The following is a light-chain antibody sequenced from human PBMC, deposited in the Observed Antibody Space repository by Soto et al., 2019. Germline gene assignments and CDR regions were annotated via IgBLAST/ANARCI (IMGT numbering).Light chain of an antibody. V-gene: IGLV1-47*01. CDR3: AIWDDSLSGGGV. J-gene: IGLJ3*02. Sequence: QSVLTQPPSASGTPGQRGTISCSGSSSNIGSDYVFWYQHLPGTAPKLLIYRDNQRPSGVPDRFSGSRSATSASLAISGLRSEDEADYYCAIWDDSLSGGGVFGGGTKLTVL. CDR2: RDN. CDR1: SSNIGSDY.